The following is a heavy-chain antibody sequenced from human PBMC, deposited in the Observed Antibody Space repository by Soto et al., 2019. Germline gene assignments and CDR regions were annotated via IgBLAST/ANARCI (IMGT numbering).Heavy chain of an antibody. V-gene: IGHV1-69*13. Sequence: SSVKVSCKASGGTFSSYAISWVRQAPGQGLEWMGGIIPIFGTANYAQKFQGRVTITADESTSTAYMELSSLRSEDTAVYYCAREPILSSSSYPYYYYYGMDVWGQGTTVTVSS. J-gene: IGHJ6*02. CDR3: AREPILSSSSYPYYYYYGMDV. D-gene: IGHD6-6*01. CDR1: GGTFSSYA. CDR2: IIPIFGTA.